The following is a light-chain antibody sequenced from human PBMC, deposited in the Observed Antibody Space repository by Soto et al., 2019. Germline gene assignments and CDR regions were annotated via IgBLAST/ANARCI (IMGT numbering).Light chain of an antibody. V-gene: IGKV1-39*01. J-gene: IGKJ1*01. CDR1: QSISNY. CDR3: QQYGNSPWT. CDR2: AAS. Sequence: DIQMTQSPSSLSASVGDRVSITCRASQSISNYLNWYQQKPGKAPKLLIYAASTLQSGVPSRFSGSGSGTDFTLTITSLQPEDFAVYYCQQYGNSPWTFGQGTKVDIK.